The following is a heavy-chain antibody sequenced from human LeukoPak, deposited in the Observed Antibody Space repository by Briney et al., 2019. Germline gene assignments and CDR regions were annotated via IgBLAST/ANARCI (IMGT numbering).Heavy chain of an antibody. Sequence: ASVKVSCKASGYTFTGYYMHWVRQAPGQGLEWMGWINPNSGGTNYAQTFQGRVTMTRDTSISTAYMELSRLRSDDTAVYYCARAECSSTSCYTGGDWFDPWGQGTLVTVSS. V-gene: IGHV1-2*02. J-gene: IGHJ5*02. CDR3: ARAECSSTSCYTGGDWFDP. CDR1: GYTFTGYY. CDR2: INPNSGGT. D-gene: IGHD2-2*02.